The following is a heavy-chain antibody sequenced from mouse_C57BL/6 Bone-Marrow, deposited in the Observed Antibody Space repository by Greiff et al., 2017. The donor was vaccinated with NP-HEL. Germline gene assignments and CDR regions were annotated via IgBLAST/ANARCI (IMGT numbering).Heavy chain of an antibody. CDR2: IDPSDSYT. Sequence: QVQLQQSGAELVRPGTSVKLSCKASGYTFTSYWMHWVKQRPGQGLEWIGVIDPSDSYTNYNQKFKGKATLTVDTSSSTAYMQLSSLTSEDSAFYYCARGIYYGSSYEGFAYWGQGALVTVSA. V-gene: IGHV1-59*01. J-gene: IGHJ3*01. CDR3: ARGIYYGSSYEGFAY. CDR1: GYTFTSYW. D-gene: IGHD1-1*01.